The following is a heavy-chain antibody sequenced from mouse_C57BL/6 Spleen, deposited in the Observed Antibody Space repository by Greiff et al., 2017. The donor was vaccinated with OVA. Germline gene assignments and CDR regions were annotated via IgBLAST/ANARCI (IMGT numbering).Heavy chain of an antibody. D-gene: IGHD2-1*01. CDR2: IYPGNSDT. Sequence: EVQLQQSGTVLARPGASVKMSCKTSGYTFTSYWMHWVKQRPGQGLEWIGAIYPGNSDTSYNQKFKGKAKLTAVTSASTAYMELSSLTNEDSAVYCCTRSPYYGNYRDAMDYWGQGTSVTVSS. V-gene: IGHV1-5*01. J-gene: IGHJ4*01. CDR1: GYTFTSYW. CDR3: TRSPYYGNYRDAMDY.